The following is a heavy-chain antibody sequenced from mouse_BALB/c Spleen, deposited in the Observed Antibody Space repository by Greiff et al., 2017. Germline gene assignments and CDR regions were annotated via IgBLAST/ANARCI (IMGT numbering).Heavy chain of an antibody. Sequence: LQQPGSELVRPGASVKLSCKASGYTFTSYWMHWVKQRPGQGLEWIGNIYPGSGSTNYDEKFKSKATLTVDTSSSTAYMQLSSLTSEDSAVYYCTRSGIYYGYEDAYWGQGTLVTVSA. CDR1: GYTFTSYW. D-gene: IGHD2-2*01. V-gene: IGHV1S22*01. J-gene: IGHJ3*01. CDR2: IYPGSGST. CDR3: TRSGIYYGYEDAY.